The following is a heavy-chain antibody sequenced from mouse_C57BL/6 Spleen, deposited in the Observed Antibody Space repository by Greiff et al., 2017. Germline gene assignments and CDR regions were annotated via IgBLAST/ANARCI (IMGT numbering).Heavy chain of an antibody. CDR2: INPSNGGT. CDR1: GYTFTSYW. Sequence: QVQLKQPGTELVKPGASVKLSCKASGYTFTSYWMHWVKQRPGQGLEWIGNINPSNGGTNYNEKFKSKATLTVDKSSSTAYMQLSSLTSEDSAVYYCARRGIYDGYPTDFDVWGTGTTVTVSS. V-gene: IGHV1-53*01. CDR3: ARRGIYDGYPTDFDV. J-gene: IGHJ1*03. D-gene: IGHD2-3*01.